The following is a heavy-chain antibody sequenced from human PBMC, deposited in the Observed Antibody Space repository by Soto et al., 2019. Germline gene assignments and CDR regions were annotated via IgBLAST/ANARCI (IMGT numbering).Heavy chain of an antibody. CDR3: AREDLCTTGTCLLLRRKTNYFDY. D-gene: IGHD1-1*01. J-gene: IGHJ4*02. Sequence: QVQLVESGGGLVKPGESLRVSCTASGFSFGDYYMSWIRQAPGKGLEWISYISHNSDSFYYADSVKGRFTVSRDNSKNSLFLQMDNLRAEDTDVYYCAREDLCTTGTCLLLRRKTNYFDYWGPGTQVTVSS. CDR1: GFSFGDYY. CDR2: ISHNSDSF. V-gene: IGHV3-11*01.